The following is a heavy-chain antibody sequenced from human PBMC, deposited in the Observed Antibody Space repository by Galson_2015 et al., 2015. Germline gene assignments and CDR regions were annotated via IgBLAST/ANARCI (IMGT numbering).Heavy chain of an antibody. CDR1: GFTFSNSA. Sequence: SLRLSCAASGFTFSNSAMTWVRQAPGKGLEWVPAIGGTGAKTYYSESAKGRFTVSRDNSKNTLFLQMNSLTADDTALYYCARVRGTSWNKGDWLDPWAREPWSPSPQ. D-gene: IGHD1/OR15-1a*01. J-gene: IGHJ5*02. CDR2: IGGTGAKT. V-gene: IGHV3-23*01. CDR3: ARVRGTSWNKGDWLDP.